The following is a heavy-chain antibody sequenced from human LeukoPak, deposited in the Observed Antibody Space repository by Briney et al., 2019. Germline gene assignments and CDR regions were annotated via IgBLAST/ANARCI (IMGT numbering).Heavy chain of an antibody. CDR2: INSDGSST. CDR1: GFTFSSYW. V-gene: IGHV3-74*01. D-gene: IGHD6-19*01. Sequence: GGSLRLSCAASGFTFSSYWMHWVRQAPGQGLVWVSRINSDGSSTSYADSVKGRFTISRDNAKNTLYLQMNSLRAEDTAVAYCAREADRGGYSSGCLDPWGQGTLVTAS. CDR3: AREADRGGYSSGCLDP. J-gene: IGHJ5*02.